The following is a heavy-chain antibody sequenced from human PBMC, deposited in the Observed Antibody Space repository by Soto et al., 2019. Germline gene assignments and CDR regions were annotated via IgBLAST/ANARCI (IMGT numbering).Heavy chain of an antibody. Sequence: ASVKVSCKASGYTLTSYAGHWVRQAPGQRLEWMGWINAGNGNTKYSQKFQGRVTITRDTSASTAYMELSSLRSEDTAVYYCAKGLNTEFDYWGQGTLLTVSS. CDR3: AKGLNTEFDY. CDR1: GYTLTSYA. D-gene: IGHD2-21*01. V-gene: IGHV1-3*01. J-gene: IGHJ4*02. CDR2: INAGNGNT.